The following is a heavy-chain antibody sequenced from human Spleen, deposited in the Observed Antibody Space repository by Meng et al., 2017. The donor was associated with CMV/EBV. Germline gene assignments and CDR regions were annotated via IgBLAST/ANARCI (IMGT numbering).Heavy chain of an antibody. CDR1: GYSFTSYW. CDR3: ARQISIAAAVDY. J-gene: IGHJ4*02. CDR2: IYPGDSDT. D-gene: IGHD6-13*01. V-gene: IGHV5-51*01. Sequence: GGSLRLSCKGSGYSFTSYWIGWVRQMPGKGLEWMGIIYPGDSDTRYSPPFQCQVTISADKSISTAYLQWSSLKASDTARYYCARQISIAAAVDYWGQGTLVTVSS.